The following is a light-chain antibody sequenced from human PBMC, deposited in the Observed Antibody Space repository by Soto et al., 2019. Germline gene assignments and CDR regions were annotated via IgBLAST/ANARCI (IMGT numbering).Light chain of an antibody. CDR1: QGISRW. V-gene: IGKV1-12*01. CDR3: QQYSGYSWT. CDR2: AAS. J-gene: IGKJ1*01. Sequence: RPPPSPFLGDSVTTTCRASQGISRWVAWYQQKPGEAPKLLIYAASSLRTGVPSRFGGSGSGTEFTLTISSLQPDDFATYYCQQYSGYSWTFGQGTKVDIK.